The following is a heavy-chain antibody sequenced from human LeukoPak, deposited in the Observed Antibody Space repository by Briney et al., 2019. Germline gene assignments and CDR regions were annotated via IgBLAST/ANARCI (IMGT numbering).Heavy chain of an antibody. J-gene: IGHJ6*03. CDR3: ARASSRYYYYYYMDV. V-gene: IGHV3-30-3*01. Sequence: GGSLRLSCAASGLTVSSYAMRWVRQAPGKGLEWVAVISYDGSNKYYADSVKGRFTISRDNSKNTLYLQMNSLRAEDTAVYYCARASSRYYYYYYMDVWGKGTTVTVSS. D-gene: IGHD6-6*01. CDR1: GLTVSSYA. CDR2: ISYDGSNK.